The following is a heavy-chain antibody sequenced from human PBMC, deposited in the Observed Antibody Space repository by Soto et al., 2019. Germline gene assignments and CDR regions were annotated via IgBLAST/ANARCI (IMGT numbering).Heavy chain of an antibody. CDR2: IYYSGST. CDR3: ARIDGGNSGVDY. V-gene: IGHV4-59*01. Sequence: SEALSLTCTVSGGSISSYYWSWIRQPPGKGLEWIGYIYYSGSTNYNPSLKSRVTISVDTSKNQFSLKLSSVTAADTAVYYCARIDGGNSGVDYWGQGTLVTVSS. J-gene: IGHJ4*02. D-gene: IGHD2-21*02. CDR1: GGSISSYY.